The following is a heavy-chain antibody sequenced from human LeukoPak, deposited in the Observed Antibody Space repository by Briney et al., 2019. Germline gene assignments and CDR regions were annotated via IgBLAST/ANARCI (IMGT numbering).Heavy chain of an antibody. J-gene: IGHJ4*02. CDR1: GFTFSSYS. V-gene: IGHV3-21*01. CDR3: ARDGIAAAAYYFDY. D-gene: IGHD6-13*01. CDR2: ISSSSSYI. Sequence: GGSLRLSCAASGFTFSSYSMNWVRQAPGKGLEWVSSISSSSSYIYYANSVKGRFTISRDNAKNSLYLQMNSLRAEDTAVYYCARDGIAAAAYYFDYWGQGTLVTVSS.